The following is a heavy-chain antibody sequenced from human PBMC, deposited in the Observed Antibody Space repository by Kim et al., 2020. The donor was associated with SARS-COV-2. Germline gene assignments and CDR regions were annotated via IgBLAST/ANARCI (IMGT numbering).Heavy chain of an antibody. Sequence: GGSLRLSCAASGFTVSSNYMSWVRQTPGKGLEWVSVIYSGGRTYYADSVKGRFTISRDNSKNTPYLQMNSLRAEDTAVYYCVRQDYYGSGSYMSYYYGMDVWGKETTVTVSS. CDR3: VRQDYYGSGSYMSYYYGMDV. CDR2: IYSGGRT. D-gene: IGHD3-10*01. V-gene: IGHV3-53*01. J-gene: IGHJ6*04. CDR1: GFTVSSNY.